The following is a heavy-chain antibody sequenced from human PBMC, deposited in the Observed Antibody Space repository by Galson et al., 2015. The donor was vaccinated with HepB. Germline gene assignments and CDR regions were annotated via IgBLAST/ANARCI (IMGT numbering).Heavy chain of an antibody. V-gene: IGHV1-2*06. CDR2: INPNSGGT. J-gene: IGHJ3*02. D-gene: IGHD3-22*01. Sequence: SVKVSCKASGYTFTGYYMHWVRQAPGQGLEWMGRINPNSGGTNYAQKFQGRVTMTRDTSISTAYMELSRLRSDDTAVYYCARERQDYDSSGYLGGAFDIWGQGTMVTVSS. CDR3: ARERQDYDSSGYLGGAFDI. CDR1: GYTFTGYY.